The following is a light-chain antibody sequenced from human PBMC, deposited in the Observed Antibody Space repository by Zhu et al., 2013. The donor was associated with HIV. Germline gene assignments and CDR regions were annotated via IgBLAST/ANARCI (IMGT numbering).Light chain of an antibody. CDR3: QQYNSYRYT. Sequence: DIQMTQSPSSLSASVGDRVTITCQASQDISNYLNWYQQKPGKAPKLLIYDASNLETGVPSRFSGSGSGTDFTFTISSLQPEDIATYYCQQYNSYRYTFGQGTKLEIK. CDR2: DAS. CDR1: QDISNY. J-gene: IGKJ2*01. V-gene: IGKV1-33*01.